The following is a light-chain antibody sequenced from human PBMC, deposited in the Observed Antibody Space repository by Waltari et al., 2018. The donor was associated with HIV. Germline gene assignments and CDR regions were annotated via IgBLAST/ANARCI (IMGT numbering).Light chain of an antibody. CDR1: SANVGNT. V-gene: IGLV1-47*01. J-gene: IGLJ3*02. CDR3: AAWDDILSGWV. Sequence: QSVLTQPPSASGTPGQRVTISCSGSSANVGNTVYWYQQLPGTAPKVLIDRVNQRPAGGPDRFSGSRSGTSASLDVSGLRSEDEANYFCAAWDDILSGWVFGGGTKLTVL. CDR2: RVN.